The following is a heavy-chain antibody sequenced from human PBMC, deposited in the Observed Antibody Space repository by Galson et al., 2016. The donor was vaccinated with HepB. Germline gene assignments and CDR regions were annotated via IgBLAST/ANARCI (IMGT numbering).Heavy chain of an antibody. D-gene: IGHD3-16*01. CDR1: GYNFLSYG. J-gene: IGHJ5*02. CDR2: IRTYSERT. V-gene: IGHV1-18*01. Sequence: SVKVSCKASGYNFLSYGISWLRQAPGQGLEWMGRIRTYSERTHYAQKFQGRVTVTTDTSTTTVHMELRSLRPDDTAIYYCARDWGFLGGVTQNWFDPWGQGTLVTVSS. CDR3: ARDWGFLGGVTQNWFDP.